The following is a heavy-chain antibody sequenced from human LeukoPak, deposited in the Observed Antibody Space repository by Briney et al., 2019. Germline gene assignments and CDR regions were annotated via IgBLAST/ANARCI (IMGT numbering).Heavy chain of an antibody. CDR1: AFTFSSYA. CDR2: ISSSGSTI. V-gene: IGHV3-48*03. CDR3: ARDGNSGYDPDAFDI. Sequence: GGSLGLSCAASAFTFSSYAMNWVRQAPGKGLEWVSYISSSGSTIYYADSVKGRFTISRDNPKNSLYLQMNSLRAEDTAVYYCARDGNSGYDPDAFDIWGQGTMVTVSS. D-gene: IGHD5-12*01. J-gene: IGHJ3*02.